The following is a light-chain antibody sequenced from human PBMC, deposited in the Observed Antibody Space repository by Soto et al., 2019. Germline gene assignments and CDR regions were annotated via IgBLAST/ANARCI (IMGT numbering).Light chain of an antibody. CDR3: HQYGSTPWT. CDR2: HIS. Sequence: EIVLTQSPGTLSLSPGERVSLSCRASQNIVTTYFAWYQQKPGQAPRLLIHHISTRATGIPDRFSGSGSGTDFSLIISRLEPEDSAVYYCHQYGSTPWTFGQGTKVEI. J-gene: IGKJ1*01. CDR1: QNIVTTY. V-gene: IGKV3-20*01.